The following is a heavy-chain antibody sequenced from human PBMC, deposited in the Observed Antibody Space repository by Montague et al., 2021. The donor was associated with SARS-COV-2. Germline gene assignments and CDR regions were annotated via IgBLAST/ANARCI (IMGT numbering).Heavy chain of an antibody. D-gene: IGHD3-9*01. CDR2: ISSSSSYI. CDR1: GFTFSSYS. CDR3: ARSLSYYYGMDV. Sequence: SLRLSCAASGFTFSSYSMNWVRQAPGKGLEWVSSISSSSSYIYYADSVKGRFTISRDNAKNSLYLQMNSLRAEDTAVYYCARSLSYYYGMDVWGQGTTVTVSS. J-gene: IGHJ6*02. V-gene: IGHV3-21*01.